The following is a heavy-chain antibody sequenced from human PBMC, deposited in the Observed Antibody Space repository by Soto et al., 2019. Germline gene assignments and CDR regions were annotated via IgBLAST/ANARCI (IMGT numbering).Heavy chain of an antibody. CDR2: IKSKTDGGTT. V-gene: IGHV3-15*07. D-gene: IGHD3-22*01. CDR3: TTTYYYDSSGYYYLVLGRLAFDP. Sequence: SCAASGFTFSNAWMNWVRQAPGKGLEWVGRIKSKTDGGTTDYAAPVKGRFTISRDDSKNTLYLQMNSLKTEDTAVYYCTTTYYYDSSGYYYLVLGRLAFDPWGQGTLVTVS. J-gene: IGHJ5*02. CDR1: GFTFSNAW.